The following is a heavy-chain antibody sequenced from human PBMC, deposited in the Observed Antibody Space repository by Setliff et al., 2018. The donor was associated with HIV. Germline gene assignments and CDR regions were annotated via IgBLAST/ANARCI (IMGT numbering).Heavy chain of an antibody. Sequence: PGGSLRLSCAASGFTFSNYAMSWTRQAPGKGLEWVSGISASGGSTDYADSVKGRFTISRDNSKNTLYLQMNSLRAEDTAVYYCAKMALAGTYLDYWGQGTLVTVSS. CDR3: AKMALAGTYLDY. J-gene: IGHJ4*02. V-gene: IGHV3-23*01. D-gene: IGHD6-19*01. CDR2: ISASGGST. CDR1: GFTFSNYA.